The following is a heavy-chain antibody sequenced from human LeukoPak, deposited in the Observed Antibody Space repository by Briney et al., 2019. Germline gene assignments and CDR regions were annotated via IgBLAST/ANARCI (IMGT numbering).Heavy chain of an antibody. CDR1: GFTFSSYA. V-gene: IGHV3-23*01. Sequence: GGSLRLSCVASGFTFSSYAMSWVRQAPGKGLEWVSAISGSGGSTYYADSVKGRFTISRDNSKNTLYLQMNSLRAEDTAVYYGAFLVRGVLFDYWGQGTLVTVSS. CDR2: ISGSGGST. J-gene: IGHJ4*02. D-gene: IGHD3-10*01. CDR3: AFLVRGVLFDY.